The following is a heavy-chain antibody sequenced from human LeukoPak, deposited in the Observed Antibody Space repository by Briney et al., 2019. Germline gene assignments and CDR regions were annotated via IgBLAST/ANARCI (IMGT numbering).Heavy chain of an antibody. CDR2: ISGSGGST. Sequence: GGSLRLSCAASAFTFSSYAMSWVRQAPGKGLEWVSGISGSGGSTYDADSVKGRFTISRDNSKNTVYLQMHSLRPEDTAVYYCARVKGGDSHFFNYGMDVWGQRTTVTVSS. CDR3: ARVKGGDSHFFNYGMDV. V-gene: IGHV3-23*01. D-gene: IGHD3-16*01. CDR1: AFTFSSYA. J-gene: IGHJ6*02.